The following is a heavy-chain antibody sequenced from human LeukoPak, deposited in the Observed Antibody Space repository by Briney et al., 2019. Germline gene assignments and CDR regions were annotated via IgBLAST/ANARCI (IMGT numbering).Heavy chain of an antibody. CDR2: IYCSGST. CDR1: GGSISSYY. D-gene: IGHD5-24*01. V-gene: IGHV4-59*01. Sequence: SETLSLTCTVAGGSISSYYWSWIRQPQGKGLEWIGYIYCSGSTNYNPSLKSRVTISVDTSKNQFSLKLSSVTAADTAVYYCAREGAQLPFDYWGQGTLVTVSS. CDR3: AREGAQLPFDY. J-gene: IGHJ4*02.